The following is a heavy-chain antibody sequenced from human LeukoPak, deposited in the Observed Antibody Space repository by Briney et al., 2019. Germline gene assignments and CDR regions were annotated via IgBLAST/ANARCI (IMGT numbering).Heavy chain of an antibody. J-gene: IGHJ4*02. CDR1: GGSFSGYY. Sequence: ASETLSLTCAVYGGSFSGYYWSWIRQPPGKGLEWIGEINHSGSTNYNPSLKSRVTISVDTSKNQFSLKLSSVTAADTAVYYCARVRGKHDYWGQGTLVTVSS. CDR3: ARVRGKHDY. D-gene: IGHD3-3*01. V-gene: IGHV4-34*01. CDR2: INHSGST.